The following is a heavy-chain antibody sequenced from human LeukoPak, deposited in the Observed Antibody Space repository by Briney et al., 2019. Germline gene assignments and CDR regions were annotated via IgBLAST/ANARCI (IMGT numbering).Heavy chain of an antibody. Sequence: TGGSLRLSCAASGFTFSSYWMHWVRQTPGRGLLWVSRINSDGSITTYADSVKGRFTISRDNAKNTLYLQMNSLRAEDTAVYYCARVVLYYDFWSAYFHDWGQGTLVTVSS. V-gene: IGHV3-74*03. CDR2: INSDGSIT. CDR1: GFTFSSYW. J-gene: IGHJ4*02. D-gene: IGHD3-3*01. CDR3: ARVVLYYDFWSAYFHD.